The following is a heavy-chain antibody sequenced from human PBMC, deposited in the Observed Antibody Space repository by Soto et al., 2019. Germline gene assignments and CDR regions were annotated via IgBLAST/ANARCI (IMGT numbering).Heavy chain of an antibody. Sequence: EVQLLESGGGLVQPGGSLRLSCAASGLTFSTYAMSWVRQAPGQRLEWVSGITGTSVRTSYADSVQGRFTISRDNSKNSLFLQMHSLRADDSALYYCVKLRCWLGVGANSGMYFGSWGQGTLVTVSS. CDR3: VKLRCWLGVGANSGMYFGS. V-gene: IGHV3-23*01. D-gene: IGHD1-26*01. CDR1: GLTFSTYA. CDR2: ITGTSVRT. J-gene: IGHJ4*02.